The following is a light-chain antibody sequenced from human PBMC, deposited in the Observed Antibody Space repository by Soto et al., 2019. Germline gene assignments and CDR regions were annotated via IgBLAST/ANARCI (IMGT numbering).Light chain of an antibody. CDR3: QQYNNWIT. Sequence: EVVFTQCPGTLTLSRGERATLSCRASERIYSAYLGWYQQKPGQAPRLLIYGTSSRATGIPDRFSGSGSGTDFTLTISRLEPEDFAVYYCQQYNNWITFGQGTRLE. J-gene: IGKJ5*01. CDR1: ERIYSAY. V-gene: IGKV3-20*01. CDR2: GTS.